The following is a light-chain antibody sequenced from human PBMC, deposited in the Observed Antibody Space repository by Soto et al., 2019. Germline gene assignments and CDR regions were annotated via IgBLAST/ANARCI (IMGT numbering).Light chain of an antibody. J-gene: IGKJ3*01. CDR1: QSISSW. Sequence: DIQMTQSPSTLSASVGDRVTITCRASQSISSWLAWYQQKPGKAPKLLIYKASSLESGVPSRFSGSGSGTEFTLTISSLQPDDFATYYCRQYNSGEFTFGPGTKVDIK. CDR3: RQYNSGEFT. CDR2: KAS. V-gene: IGKV1-5*03.